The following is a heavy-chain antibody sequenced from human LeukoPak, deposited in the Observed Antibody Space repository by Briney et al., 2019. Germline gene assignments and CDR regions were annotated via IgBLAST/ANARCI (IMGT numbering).Heavy chain of an antibody. J-gene: IGHJ5*02. D-gene: IGHD5-18*01. Sequence: SVKVSCKASGGTFNNYAINWVRQAPGQGLEWMGGIIPIFGSSNYAQKFQGRVTITADESTTTAYMELSSLRSEDTAVYYCARVTHTEPPTCFDPWGQGTLVTVSS. CDR2: IIPIFGSS. CDR3: ARVTHTEPPTCFDP. V-gene: IGHV1-69*01. CDR1: GGTFNNYA.